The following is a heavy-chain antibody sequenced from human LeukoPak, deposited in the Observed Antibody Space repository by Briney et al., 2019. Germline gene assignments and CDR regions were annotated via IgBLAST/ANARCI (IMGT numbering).Heavy chain of an antibody. CDR2: IRGSDSRT. CDR3: AKSGSRETVDY. CDR1: GFTFSSDA. Sequence: GGSLRLSCAASGFTFSSDAMSWVRQTPGKGLECVSTIRGSDSRTYYVDSVKGRFTISRDNSTNTLYLQMNSLRAGDTAVYYCAKSGSRETVDYWGQGTLVTVSS. D-gene: IGHD5-12*01. V-gene: IGHV3-23*01. J-gene: IGHJ4*02.